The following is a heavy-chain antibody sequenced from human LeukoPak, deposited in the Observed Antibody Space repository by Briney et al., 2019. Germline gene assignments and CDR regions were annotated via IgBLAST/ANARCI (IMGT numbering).Heavy chain of an antibody. D-gene: IGHD6-19*01. CDR1: GFSFSSYG. CDR3: AKGQAVAGRGFDY. J-gene: IGHJ4*02. Sequence: PGASLRLSCAASGFSFSSYGMHWVRQAPGKGLEWVAFIRYDGSNKYYADSVKGRFTISRDNSKNTLYLQMNSLRVEDTAVYYCAKGQAVAGRGFDYWGQGTLVTVSS. V-gene: IGHV3-30*02. CDR2: IRYDGSNK.